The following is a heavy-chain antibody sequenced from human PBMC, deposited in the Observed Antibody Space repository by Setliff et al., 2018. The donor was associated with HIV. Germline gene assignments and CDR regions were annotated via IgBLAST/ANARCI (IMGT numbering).Heavy chain of an antibody. D-gene: IGHD2-2*01. CDR1: RGSISSTSHY. J-gene: IGHJ3*02. V-gene: IGHV4-31*03. Sequence: PSETLSLTCIVSRGSISSTSHYWGWVRQSPGRRLEWIGYIYYSGGTYYNPSLKSRVTMSVDTSKNQFSLKLSSVTAADTAVYYCARGDAMTSLGAFDIWGQGTMVTVSS. CDR3: ARGDAMTSLGAFDI. CDR2: IYYSGGT.